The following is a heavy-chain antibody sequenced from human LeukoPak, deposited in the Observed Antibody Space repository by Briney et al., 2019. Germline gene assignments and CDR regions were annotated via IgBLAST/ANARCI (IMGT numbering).Heavy chain of an antibody. Sequence: GGSLRLSCAASGFTFSNAWMSWVRQAPGKGLEWVGRIKSNTDDGTKDYAETGKGRFTISRDDSKNTLYLQMTSLKTADTAVYYCTTGFGVYYYGSGARFDYWGQGTLVTVSS. V-gene: IGHV3-15*01. CDR2: IKSNTDDGTK. D-gene: IGHD3-10*01. CDR1: GFTFSNAW. CDR3: TTGFGVYYYGSGARFDY. J-gene: IGHJ4*02.